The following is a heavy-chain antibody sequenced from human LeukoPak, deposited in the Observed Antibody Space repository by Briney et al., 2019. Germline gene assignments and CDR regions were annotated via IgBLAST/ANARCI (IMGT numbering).Heavy chain of an antibody. Sequence: GGSLRLSCAASGFTFSDYYMSWIRQAPDKGLEWVSYISSRGKTVHYADSVKGRFTTSRDNAEMSLYLQMDSLRAEDTAIYFCARGRDGYKYWGPGTRVTVSS. D-gene: IGHD5-24*01. CDR3: ARGRDGYKY. CDR2: ISSRGKTV. V-gene: IGHV3-11*01. J-gene: IGHJ4*02. CDR1: GFTFSDYY.